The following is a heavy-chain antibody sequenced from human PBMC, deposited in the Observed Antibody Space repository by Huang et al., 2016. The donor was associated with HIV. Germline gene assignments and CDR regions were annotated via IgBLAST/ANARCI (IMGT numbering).Heavy chain of an antibody. Sequence: QVQLVQSGAEVKKPGASVKVSCKASGYTFTGYSMHWVRQAPGQGLEWRGWINPTRGGTNDAQKFQGRVTLPRYTSITTAYMELSRLRSDDTAVYYCARASSSGWYYFYGLDVWGQGTTVTVSS. CDR2: INPTRGGT. D-gene: IGHD6-19*01. V-gene: IGHV1-2*02. J-gene: IGHJ6*02. CDR3: ARASSSGWYYFYGLDV. CDR1: GYTFTGYS.